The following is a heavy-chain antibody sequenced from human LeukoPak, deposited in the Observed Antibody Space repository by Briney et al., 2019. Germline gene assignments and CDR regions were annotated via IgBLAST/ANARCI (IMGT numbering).Heavy chain of an antibody. D-gene: IGHD2-2*01. CDR3: ASTRYCRSTSCYEVYFQH. CDR2: IKQDGSEK. J-gene: IGHJ1*01. CDR1: GFTFSSYW. Sequence: GGSLRLSCAASGFTFSSYWMSWVRQAPGKGLEWVANIKQDGSEKYYVDSVKGRFTISRDNAKNSLYLQMNSLRAEDTAVYYCASTRYCRSTSCYEVYFQHWGQGTLVTVSS. V-gene: IGHV3-7*03.